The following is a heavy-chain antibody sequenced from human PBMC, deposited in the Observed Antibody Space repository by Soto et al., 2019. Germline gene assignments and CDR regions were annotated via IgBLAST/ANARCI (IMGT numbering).Heavy chain of an antibody. Sequence: QVQLVQSGAEVKKPGASVKVSCKASGYTLTTYAVHWVRQAPGQRLEWMGWIDAGNGNTKYSQKFQGRDTITTDTSASTAYMELSSLRSEDTAVYYCAREGSTYGSTFDYWGQGTLVTVSS. CDR3: AREGSTYGSTFDY. D-gene: IGHD3-10*01. V-gene: IGHV1-3*01. J-gene: IGHJ4*02. CDR2: IDAGNGNT. CDR1: GYTLTTYA.